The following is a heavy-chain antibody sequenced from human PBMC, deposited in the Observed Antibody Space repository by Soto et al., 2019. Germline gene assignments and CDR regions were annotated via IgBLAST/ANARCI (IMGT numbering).Heavy chain of an antibody. CDR2: ISAYNGNT. CDR3: TRASTVAGGSSKSLPNNY. V-gene: IGHV1-18*01. J-gene: IGHJ4*02. CDR1: GYTFTSYG. D-gene: IGHD6-19*01. Sequence: ASVKVSCKASGYTFTSYGISWVRQAPGQGLEWMGWISAYNGNTNYAQKLQGRVTMTTDTSTSTAYMELSTLSSDDTAMYYCTRASTVAGGSSKSLPNNYWGQGTLVTVSS.